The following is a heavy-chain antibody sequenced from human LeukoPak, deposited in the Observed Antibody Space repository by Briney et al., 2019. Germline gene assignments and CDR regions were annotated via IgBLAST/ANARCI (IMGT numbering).Heavy chain of an antibody. J-gene: IGHJ4*02. CDR3: AKGQRSKYQLLWGYYFDY. Sequence: GGSLRLSCAASGFTFDDYAMHWVRQAPGKGLEWVSAISGSGGSTYYADSVKGRFTISRDNSKNTLYLQMNSLRAEDTAVYYCAKGQRSKYQLLWGYYFDYWGQGTLVTVSS. CDR2: ISGSGGST. CDR1: GFTFDDYA. V-gene: IGHV3-23*01. D-gene: IGHD2-2*01.